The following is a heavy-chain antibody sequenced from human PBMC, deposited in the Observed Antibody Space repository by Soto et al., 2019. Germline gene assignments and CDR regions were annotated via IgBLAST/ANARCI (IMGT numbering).Heavy chain of an antibody. Sequence: GGSLRLSCAASGFTFSSYSMNWVRQAPGKGLEWVSSISSSSSYIYYADSVKGRFTISRDNAKNSLYLQMNSLRAEDTAVYYCARYQDSSSCGLDYWGQGTLVTVSS. J-gene: IGHJ4*02. V-gene: IGHV3-21*01. CDR2: ISSSSSYI. CDR3: ARYQDSSSCGLDY. D-gene: IGHD6-13*01. CDR1: GFTFSSYS.